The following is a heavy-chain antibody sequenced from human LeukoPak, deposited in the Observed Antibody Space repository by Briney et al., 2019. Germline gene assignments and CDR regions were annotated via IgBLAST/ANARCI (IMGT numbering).Heavy chain of an antibody. CDR3: ARGGFVLRFLEWLSANNWFDP. CDR2: IYHSGST. J-gene: IGHJ5*02. CDR1: GYSISSGYY. Sequence: SETLSLTCTVSGYSISSGYYWGWIRQPPGKGLEWIGSIYHSGSTYYNPSLKSRVTISVDTSKNQFSLKLSSVTAADTAVYYCARGGFVLRFLEWLSANNWFDPWGQGTLVTVSS. V-gene: IGHV4-38-2*02. D-gene: IGHD3-3*01.